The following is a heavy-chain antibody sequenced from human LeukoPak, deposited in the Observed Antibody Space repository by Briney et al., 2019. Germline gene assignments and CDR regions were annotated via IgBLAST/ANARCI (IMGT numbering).Heavy chain of an antibody. J-gene: IGHJ4*02. CDR3: AKDKAWAGGTDY. V-gene: IGHV3-9*01. CDR2: ISWNSGSI. CDR1: GFTFDDYA. D-gene: IGHD3/OR15-3a*01. Sequence: PGGSLRLSCAASGFTFDDYAMHWVRQAPGKGLEWVSGISWNSGSIGYADSVKGRFTISRDNAKNSLYLQMNSLRAEDTALYYCAKDKAWAGGTDYWGQGTLVTVSS.